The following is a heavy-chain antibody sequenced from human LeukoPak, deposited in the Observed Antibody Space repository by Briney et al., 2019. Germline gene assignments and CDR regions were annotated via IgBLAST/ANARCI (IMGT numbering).Heavy chain of an antibody. CDR3: ARGRSSGYPDY. V-gene: IGHV3-23*01. CDR1: GFTFSTYA. D-gene: IGHD6-19*01. CDR2: IGGSGDST. J-gene: IGHJ4*02. Sequence: GGSLRLSCAASGFTFSTYAMSWVRQAPGKGLEWVSAIGGSGDSTYYADSVKGRFTISRDNAKNTLYLQMNSLRAEDTAVYYCARGRSSGYPDYWGQGTLVTVSS.